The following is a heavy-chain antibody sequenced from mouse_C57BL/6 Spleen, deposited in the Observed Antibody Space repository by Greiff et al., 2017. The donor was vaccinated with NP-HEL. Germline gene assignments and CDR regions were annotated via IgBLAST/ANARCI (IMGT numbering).Heavy chain of an antibody. J-gene: IGHJ3*01. CDR3: ARGEGGYYGTFAY. V-gene: IGHV1-7*01. CDR2: INPSSGYT. D-gene: IGHD2-3*01. Sequence: VQLQQSGAELAKPGASVKLSCKASGYTFTSYWMHWVKQRPGQGLEWIGYINPSSGYTKYNQKFKDKATLTADKSSSTAYMQLSSLTYEDSSVYYCARGEGGYYGTFAYWGQGTLVTVSA. CDR1: GYTFTSYW.